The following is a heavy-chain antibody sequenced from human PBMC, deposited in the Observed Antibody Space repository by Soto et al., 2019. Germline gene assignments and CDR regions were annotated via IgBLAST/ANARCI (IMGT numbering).Heavy chain of an antibody. D-gene: IGHD6-19*01. CDR1: GFTFDDYT. J-gene: IGHJ6*02. V-gene: IGHV3-43*01. CDR3: AKDGIAVAGNYYYYGMDV. CDR2: ISWDGGST. Sequence: PGGSLRLSCAASGFTFDDYTMHWVRQAPGKGLEWVSLISWDGGSTYYADSVKGRFTISRDNSKNSLYLQMNSLRTEDTALYYCAKDGIAVAGNYYYYGMDVWGQGTKVTVSS.